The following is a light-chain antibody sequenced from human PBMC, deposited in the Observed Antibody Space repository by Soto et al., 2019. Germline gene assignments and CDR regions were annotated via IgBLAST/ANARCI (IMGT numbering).Light chain of an antibody. Sequence: QSALTQPPSASGSPGQSVTISCTGSSSDIGRFDYVSWYQQHPGKAPKLLLSEAFHRPSGIPDRFSGSKSGHTASLTVSGLRAEDEATYYCSSYAGSQFLVFGGGTKLTVL. V-gene: IGLV2-8*01. CDR1: SSDIGRFDY. CDR3: SSYAGSQFLV. CDR2: EAF. J-gene: IGLJ2*01.